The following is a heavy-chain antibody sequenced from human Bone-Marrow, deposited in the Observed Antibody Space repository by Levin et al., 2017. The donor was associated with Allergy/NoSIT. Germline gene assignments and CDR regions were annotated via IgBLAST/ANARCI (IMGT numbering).Heavy chain of an antibody. V-gene: IGHV3-48*02. Sequence: AGGSLRLSCAASGFTFRHYTMNWVRQAPGKGLEWVSCITSSGDSTYYADSVKGRFTISRDNAKNSLYLQLNRLRDEDTAMYYCAREPARGYYDSSGYSGDHWGQGTLVTVSS. CDR3: AREPARGYYDSSGYSGDH. CDR1: GFTFRHYT. J-gene: IGHJ4*02. D-gene: IGHD3-22*01. CDR2: ITSSGDST.